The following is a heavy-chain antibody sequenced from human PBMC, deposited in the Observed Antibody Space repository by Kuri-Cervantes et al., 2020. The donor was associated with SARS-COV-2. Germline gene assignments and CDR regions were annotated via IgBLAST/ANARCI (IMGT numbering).Heavy chain of an antibody. CDR3: ARDSATDIVVVPAAIGP. Sequence: GSLRLSCVASGFTFSGHWIHWVRQAPGKGLVWVSRINPDGSYTNNADSVKGRFTLSRDNAKNMLFLQMNSLRAEDTAVYYCARDSATDIVVVPAAIGPWGQGTLVTVSS. V-gene: IGHV3-74*01. CDR2: INPDGSYT. J-gene: IGHJ5*02. D-gene: IGHD2-2*02. CDR1: GFTFSGHW.